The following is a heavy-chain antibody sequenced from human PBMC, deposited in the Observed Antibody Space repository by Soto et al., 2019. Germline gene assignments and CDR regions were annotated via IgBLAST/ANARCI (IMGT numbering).Heavy chain of an antibody. CDR1: GYTFTSYG. V-gene: IGHV1-18*01. CDR3: ARNLGYCTNGVCYIIGFDY. J-gene: IGHJ4*02. D-gene: IGHD2-8*01. CDR2: ISAYNGNT. Sequence: GASVKVSCKASGYTFTSYGISWVRQAPGQGLEWMGWISAYNGNTNYAQKLQGRVTMTTDTSTSTAYMELRSLRSDDTAVYYCARNLGYCTNGVCYIIGFDYWGQGTLVTVSS.